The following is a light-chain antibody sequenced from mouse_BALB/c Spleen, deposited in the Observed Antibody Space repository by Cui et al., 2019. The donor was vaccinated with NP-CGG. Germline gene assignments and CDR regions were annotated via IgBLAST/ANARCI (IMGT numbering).Light chain of an antibody. CDR2: GTN. CDR1: TGAVTTRNY. CDR3: ALWYSNHWI. Sequence: QAVVTQASALTTSPGETVTLTCRSSTGAVTTRNYANWVQEKPDHLFTGLIGGTNNRAPGVPARFSGSLIGDKAALTITGAQTEDEAIYFCALWYSNHWIFGSGTKVTVL. V-gene: IGLV1*01. J-gene: IGLJ3*01.